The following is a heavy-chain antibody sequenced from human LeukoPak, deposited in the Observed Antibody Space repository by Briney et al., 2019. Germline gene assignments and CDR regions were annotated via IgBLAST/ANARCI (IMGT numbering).Heavy chain of an antibody. CDR1: GGSISSYY. CDR2: VYYSGST. V-gene: IGHV4-59*08. Sequence: PSETLSLTCTVSGGSISSYYWSWIRQPPGKGLEWIGYVYYSGSTNYNPSLKSRVTISVDTSKNQFSLKLSSVTAADTAVYYCARVFDAFDIWGQGTMVTVSS. J-gene: IGHJ3*02. CDR3: ARVFDAFDI.